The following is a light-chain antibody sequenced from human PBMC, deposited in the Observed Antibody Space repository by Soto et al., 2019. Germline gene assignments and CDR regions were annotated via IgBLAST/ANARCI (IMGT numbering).Light chain of an antibody. Sequence: EIVMTQSPVTLSVSPGERATLSCRASQSVGSNLAWYQQRPGQAPRLLPYGASTRATGIPGRFSGRGSGTEFTLTITSLQSEDFAVYYCQQHNYWPSFGQGTKLEFK. CDR2: GAS. CDR3: QQHNYWPS. CDR1: QSVGSN. J-gene: IGKJ2*01. V-gene: IGKV3-15*01.